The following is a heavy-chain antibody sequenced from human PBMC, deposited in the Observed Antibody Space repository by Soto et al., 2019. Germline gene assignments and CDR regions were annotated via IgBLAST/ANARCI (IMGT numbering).Heavy chain of an antibody. J-gene: IGHJ6*02. D-gene: IGHD3-3*01. CDR3: AREPTYYDFWSGYLGHTPYGMDV. V-gene: IGHV3-30-3*01. CDR1: GFTFSSYA. CDR2: ISYDGSNK. Sequence: PGGSLRLSCAASGFTFSSYAMHWVRQAPGKGLEWVAVISYDGSNKYYADSVKGRFTISRDNSKNTLYLQMNSLRAEDTAVYYCAREPTYYDFWSGYLGHTPYGMDVWGQGTTVTV.